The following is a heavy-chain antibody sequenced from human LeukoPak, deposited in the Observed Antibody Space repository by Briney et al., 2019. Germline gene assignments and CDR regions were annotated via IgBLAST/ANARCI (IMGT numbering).Heavy chain of an antibody. Sequence: GGSLRLSCAASGFTFSSYWMSWVRQAPGKGLEWVANIKQDGSEKYYVDSVKGRFTISRDNAKNSLYLQMNSLRAEDTAVYYCARDRGRWLQFHDAFDVWGQGTMVTVSS. D-gene: IGHD5-24*01. J-gene: IGHJ3*01. CDR2: IKQDGSEK. CDR3: ARDRGRWLQFHDAFDV. V-gene: IGHV3-7*01. CDR1: GFTFSSYW.